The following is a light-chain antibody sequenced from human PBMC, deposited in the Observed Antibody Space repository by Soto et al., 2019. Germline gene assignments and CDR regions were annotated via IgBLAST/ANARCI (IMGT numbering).Light chain of an antibody. CDR1: SSDVGGYNY. V-gene: IGLV2-14*03. CDR2: DVS. Sequence: QSALTQPASVSGSPGQSITISCTGTSSDVGGYNYVSWYQHHPGKAPKLIIYDVSNRPSGVSILFSGSKSDTTASLTISGLQPEDEADYHCSSYTTSNTRQIVFGTGTKVTVL. CDR3: SSYTTSNTRQIV. J-gene: IGLJ1*01.